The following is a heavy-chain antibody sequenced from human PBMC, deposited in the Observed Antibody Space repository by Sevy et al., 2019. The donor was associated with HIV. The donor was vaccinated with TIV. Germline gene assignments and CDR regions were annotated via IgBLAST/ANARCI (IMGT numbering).Heavy chain of an antibody. CDR3: TREDSPRGLRAFDI. Sequence: GGSLRLSCEASGFTFSGYSMHRVRQAPGKGLEWVTSIWFDGSIRYYTDSVKGRFTISRDNSKNTLYLQMDSLRVEDTAVYYCTREDSPRGLRAFDIWGQGTVVTVSS. CDR2: IWFDGSIR. D-gene: IGHD4-17*01. V-gene: IGHV3-30-3*01. CDR1: GFTFSGYS. J-gene: IGHJ3*02.